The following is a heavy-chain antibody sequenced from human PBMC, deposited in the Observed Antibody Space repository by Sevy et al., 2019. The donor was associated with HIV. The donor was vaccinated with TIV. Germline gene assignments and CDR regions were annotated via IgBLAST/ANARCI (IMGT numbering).Heavy chain of an antibody. CDR2: ISGSGGST. CDR3: AKVVRGVIIKVDYMDV. J-gene: IGHJ6*03. D-gene: IGHD3-10*02. Sequence: GGSLRLSYAASGFTFSSYAMSWVRQAPGKGLEWVSAISGSGGSTYYADSVKGRFTISRDNSKNTLYLQMNSLRAEDTAVYYCAKVVRGVIIKVDYMDVWGKGTTVTVSS. CDR1: GFTFSSYA. V-gene: IGHV3-23*01.